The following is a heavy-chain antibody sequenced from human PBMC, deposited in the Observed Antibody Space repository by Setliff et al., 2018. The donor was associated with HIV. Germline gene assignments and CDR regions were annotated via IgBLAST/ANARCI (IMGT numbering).Heavy chain of an antibody. V-gene: IGHV1-2*05. Sequence: ASVKVSCKASGYTFTGYYMHWVRQAPGQGLEWMGRINPNSGGTNYAQRFQGRVTMNRDTSISTAYMELSRLRSDDTVVYYCARERIVGATAPFDYWGQGTLVTVSS. J-gene: IGHJ4*02. CDR2: INPNSGGT. CDR3: ARERIVGATAPFDY. CDR1: GYTFTGYY. D-gene: IGHD1-26*01.